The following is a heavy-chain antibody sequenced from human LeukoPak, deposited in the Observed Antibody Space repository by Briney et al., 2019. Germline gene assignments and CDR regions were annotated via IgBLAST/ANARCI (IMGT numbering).Heavy chain of an antibody. J-gene: IGHJ4*02. V-gene: IGHV3-23*01. CDR1: VFTFSRYA. Sequence: PGGSLRLSCGASVFTFSRYAMSWVRHCQGKGLEWVSAIGGSGDNTYYADSVKGRFTISRDNSKNTLYLQMSSLRAEDTAVYYCAKSLGAFSYFDYWGQGTLVTVST. D-gene: IGHD4-17*01. CDR2: IGGSGDNT. CDR3: AKSLGAFSYFDY.